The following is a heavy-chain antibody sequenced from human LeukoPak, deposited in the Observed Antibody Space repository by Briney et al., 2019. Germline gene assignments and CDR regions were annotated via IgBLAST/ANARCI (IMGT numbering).Heavy chain of an antibody. CDR2: ISSSATYI. CDR3: ARDLVGATTF. CDR1: GFTLSTYT. Sequence: GGSLRLSCAPSGFTLSTYTMNWVRQAPGKGLEWVSSISSSATYIYYADSVKGRFTISRDNAKNSLYVQMNSLRAEDTAVYYCARDLVGATTFWGQGTLVTVSS. V-gene: IGHV3-21*01. J-gene: IGHJ4*02. D-gene: IGHD1-26*01.